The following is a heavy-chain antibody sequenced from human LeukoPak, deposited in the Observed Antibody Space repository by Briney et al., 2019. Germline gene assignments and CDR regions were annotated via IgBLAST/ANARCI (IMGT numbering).Heavy chain of an antibody. CDR3: ARGRRYCSGGSCLHDAFDI. Sequence: PGGSLRLSCAAPGFTFSSYSMNWVRQAPGKGLEWVSSISSSSSYIYYADSVKGRFTISRDNAKNSLYLQMNSLRAEDTAVHYCARGRRYCSGGSCLHDAFDIWGQGTMVTVSS. J-gene: IGHJ3*02. CDR2: ISSSSSYI. V-gene: IGHV3-21*01. D-gene: IGHD2-15*01. CDR1: GFTFSSYS.